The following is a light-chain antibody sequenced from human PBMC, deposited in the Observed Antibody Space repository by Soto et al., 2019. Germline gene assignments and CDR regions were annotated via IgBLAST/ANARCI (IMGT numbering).Light chain of an antibody. J-gene: IGLJ1*01. CDR1: NSDIGGYKY. CDR3: CSYARTTRV. Sequence: QSALTQPPSVSGSPGQSVTISCTGTNSDIGGYKYVSWYQQLPAQASKLMIFDVTKRPSGVSDRFSGSNSVNTASLTNSGLQDEDDSIYYSCSYARTTRVFGTGTKLTVL. V-gene: IGLV2-11*01. CDR2: DVT.